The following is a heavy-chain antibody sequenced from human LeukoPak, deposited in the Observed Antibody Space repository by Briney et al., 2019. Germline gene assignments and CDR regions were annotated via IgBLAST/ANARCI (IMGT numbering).Heavy chain of an antibody. D-gene: IGHD6-13*01. J-gene: IGHJ4*02. CDR2: IGTAGDT. CDR3: ARGGAGQQLVPIDY. Sequence: PGGSLRLSCAASGFTFSSYDMHWVRQATGKGLEWVSAIGTAGDTYYPGSVKGRFTISRENAKNSLYLQMNSLRAGDTAVYYCARGGAGQQLVPIDYWGQGTLVTVSS. V-gene: IGHV3-13*01. CDR1: GFTFSSYD.